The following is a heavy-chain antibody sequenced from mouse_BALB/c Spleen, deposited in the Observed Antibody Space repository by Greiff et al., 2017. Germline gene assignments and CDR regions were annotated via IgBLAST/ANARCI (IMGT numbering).Heavy chain of an antibody. Sequence: EVKLVESGGGLVKPGGSLKLSCAASGFTFSSYAMSWVRQSPEKRLEWVAEISSGGSYTYYPDTVTGRFTISRDNAKNTLYLEMSSLRSEDTAMYYCAKYGNPYAMDYWGQGTSVTVSS. J-gene: IGHJ4*01. CDR1: GFTFSSYA. CDR2: ISSGGSYT. CDR3: AKYGNPYAMDY. V-gene: IGHV5-9-4*01. D-gene: IGHD2-1*01.